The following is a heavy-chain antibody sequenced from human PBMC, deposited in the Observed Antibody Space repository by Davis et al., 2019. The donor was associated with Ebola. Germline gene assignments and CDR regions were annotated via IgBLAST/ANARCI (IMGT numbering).Heavy chain of an antibody. CDR3: ARIGGGYCSSNACYGFDS. Sequence: GESLKISCAASGFTFSNYWMSWVRQAPGKGPEWVAHIKKDGNERYYVDSVKGRFTISRDNAKNSLYLQMNSLRAEDTSVYYCARIGGGYCSSNACYGFDSWGQGTLVTVSS. J-gene: IGHJ4*02. V-gene: IGHV3-7*03. D-gene: IGHD2-2*01. CDR1: GFTFSNYW. CDR2: IKKDGNER.